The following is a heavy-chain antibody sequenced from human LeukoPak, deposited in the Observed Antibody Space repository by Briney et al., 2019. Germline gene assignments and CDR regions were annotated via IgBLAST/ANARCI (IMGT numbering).Heavy chain of an antibody. D-gene: IGHD6-6*01. CDR2: IYYSGST. J-gene: IGHJ4*02. Sequence: PSQTLSLTCTVSGGSISSGGYYWSWIRQHPGKGLEWIGYIYYSGSTYYNPSLKSRFTISADTSKNQFSLKLSSVTAADTAVYYCAALSSIAARKIDYWGQGTLVTVSS. CDR1: GGSISSGGYY. V-gene: IGHV4-31*03. CDR3: AALSSIAARKIDY.